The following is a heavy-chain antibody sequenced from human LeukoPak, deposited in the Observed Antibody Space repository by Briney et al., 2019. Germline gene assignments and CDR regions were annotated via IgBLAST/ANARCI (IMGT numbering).Heavy chain of an antibody. CDR2: INHSGST. J-gene: IGHJ4*02. CDR1: GGSFSGYY. Sequence: SETLSLTCAVYGGSFSGYYWSWIRRPPGKGLEWIGEINHSGSTNYNPSLKSRVTISVDTSKNQFSLKLSSVTAADTAVYYCARGYSSSWYSYWGQGTLVTVSS. CDR3: ARGYSSSWYSY. V-gene: IGHV4-34*01. D-gene: IGHD6-13*01.